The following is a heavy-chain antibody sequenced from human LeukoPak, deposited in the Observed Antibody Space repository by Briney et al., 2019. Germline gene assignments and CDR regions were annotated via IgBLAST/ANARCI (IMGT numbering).Heavy chain of an antibody. CDR1: GGSISSSNW. J-gene: IGHJ3*02. D-gene: IGHD6-13*01. CDR2: IYHSGST. V-gene: IGHV4-4*02. Sequence: SETLSLTCAVSGGSISSSNWWSWVRQPPGKGLEWIGEIYHSGSTNYNPSLKSRVTISVDKPKNQFSLKLSSVTAADTAVYYCARASGYSDAFDIWGQGTMVTVSS. CDR3: ARASGYSDAFDI.